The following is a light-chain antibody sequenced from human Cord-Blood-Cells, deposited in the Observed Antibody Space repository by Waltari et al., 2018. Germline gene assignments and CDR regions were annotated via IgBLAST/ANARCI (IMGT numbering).Light chain of an antibody. CDR2: LNSDGSH. V-gene: IGLV4-69*01. J-gene: IGLJ3*02. Sequence: QLVLTQSPSASASLGASVKLTCTLRSGHSSYAIAWHQQQPEKGPRYLMKLNSDGSHSKGDGIPDRFSGSSSGAERYLTISSLQSEDEADYYCQTWGTGKGVFGGGTKLTVL. CDR3: QTWGTGKGV. CDR1: SGHSSYA.